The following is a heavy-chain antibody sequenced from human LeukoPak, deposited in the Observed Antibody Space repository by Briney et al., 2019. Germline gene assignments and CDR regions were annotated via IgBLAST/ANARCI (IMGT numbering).Heavy chain of an antibody. Sequence: GGSLRLSCAASGFTVSSNYMSWVRQAPGKGLEWVSVIYSGGSTYYEDSVKGRFTISTHNSTNTQYLQMNSLRTEDTAVYYCAREPRYYSATSCYSGAFDIWGQGTMVTVSS. D-gene: IGHD2-2*01. CDR2: IYSGGST. CDR1: GFTVSSNY. CDR3: AREPRYYSATSCYSGAFDI. V-gene: IGHV3-53*04. J-gene: IGHJ3*02.